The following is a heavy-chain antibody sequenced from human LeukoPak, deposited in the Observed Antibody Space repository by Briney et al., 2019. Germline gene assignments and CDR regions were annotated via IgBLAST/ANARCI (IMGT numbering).Heavy chain of an antibody. Sequence: GASVKVSRKASGYTSTSYGISWVRQAPGQGLEWMGWISAYNGYTKYAEKLQGRVTMTTDTSTSTAYMELRSLRSDDTAVYYCARAKYDSSGYYWFDPWGQGTLVTVSS. CDR3: ARAKYDSSGYYWFDP. V-gene: IGHV1-18*01. D-gene: IGHD3-22*01. CDR2: ISAYNGYT. J-gene: IGHJ5*02. CDR1: GYTSTSYG.